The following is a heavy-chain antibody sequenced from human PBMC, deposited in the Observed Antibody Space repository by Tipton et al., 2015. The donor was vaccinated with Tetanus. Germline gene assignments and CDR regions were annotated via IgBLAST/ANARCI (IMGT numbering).Heavy chain of an antibody. J-gene: IGHJ3*02. Sequence: QSGAEVKKPGSSVKVSCKASGGTFSSYAISWVRQAPGQGLEWMGGIIPIFGTANYAQKFQGRVTITADKSTSTAYMELSSLRSEDTAVYYCARVLGVAARPYDAFDIWGQGTMVTVSS. CDR1: GGTFSSYA. CDR2: IIPIFGTA. D-gene: IGHD6-6*01. V-gene: IGHV1-69*06. CDR3: ARVLGVAARPYDAFDI.